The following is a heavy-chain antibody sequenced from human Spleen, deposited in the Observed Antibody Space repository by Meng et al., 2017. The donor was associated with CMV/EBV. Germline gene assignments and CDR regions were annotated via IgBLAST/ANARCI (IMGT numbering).Heavy chain of an antibody. CDR1: SNY. D-gene: IGHD3-10*01. J-gene: IGHJ5*02. V-gene: IGHV4-39*07. Sequence: SNYWGWTRQAPGKGLEWIGSISYGGATPYTPSLKSRVRISLDKPKNQFSLSLNSVTAADTATYYCARAGETILVVVFDPWGQGTLVTVSS. CDR3: ARAGETILVVVFDP. CDR2: ISYGGAT.